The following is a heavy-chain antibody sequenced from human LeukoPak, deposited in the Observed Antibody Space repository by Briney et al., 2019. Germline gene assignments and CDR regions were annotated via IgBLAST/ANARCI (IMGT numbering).Heavy chain of an antibody. D-gene: IGHD1-7*01. Sequence: QPGGSLRLSCAASGFTLSSYSMNWVRQAPGKGLVGVSYISSSSSTIYYADSVKGRFTISRDNAKNSLYLQMNSLRAEDTAVYYCARDSWNYVKHDAFDIWGQGTMVTVSS. CDR2: ISSSSSTI. V-gene: IGHV3-48*01. J-gene: IGHJ3*02. CDR3: ARDSWNYVKHDAFDI. CDR1: GFTLSSYS.